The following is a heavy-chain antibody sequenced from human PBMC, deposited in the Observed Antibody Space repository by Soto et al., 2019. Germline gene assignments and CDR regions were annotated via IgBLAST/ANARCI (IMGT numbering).Heavy chain of an antibody. Sequence: SETLSLTCTVSGGSISSGDYYWSWIRQPPGKGLEWIGYIYYSGSTYYNPSLKSRVTISVDTSKNQFSLKLSSVTAADTAVYYCARTYYDILTGYTLFDYWGQGTLVTVSS. J-gene: IGHJ4*02. V-gene: IGHV4-30-4*01. CDR1: GGSISSGDYY. CDR2: IYYSGST. D-gene: IGHD3-9*01. CDR3: ARTYYDILTGYTLFDY.